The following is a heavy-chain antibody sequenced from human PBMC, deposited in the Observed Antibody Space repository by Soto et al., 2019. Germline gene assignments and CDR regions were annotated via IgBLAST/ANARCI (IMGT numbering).Heavy chain of an antibody. J-gene: IGHJ4*02. CDR1: GGSFSGYY. CDR3: ARHKDHSSGPSAY. D-gene: IGHD3-22*01. V-gene: IGHV4-34*01. CDR2: INHSGST. Sequence: SETLCLTCAVYGGSFSGYYWTWIRQPPGTGLEWIGEINHSGSTNYNPSLKSRVTISLDTSKNQFSLKLTSVTAADTAVYYCARHKDHSSGPSAYWGQGTLVTVSS.